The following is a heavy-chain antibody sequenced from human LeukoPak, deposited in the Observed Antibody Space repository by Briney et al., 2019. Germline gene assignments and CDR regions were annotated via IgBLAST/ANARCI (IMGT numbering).Heavy chain of an antibody. V-gene: IGHV3-64*01. Sequence: PGGSLRLPCAASGFIFSSYAMHWVRQAPGKGLEYVSAISSNGGSTYYANSVKGRFTISRDNSKNTLYLQMGSLRAEDMAVYYCARDALPLIDSLGPRPDSSSWLVWEKNWFDPWGQGTLVTVSS. J-gene: IGHJ5*02. CDR2: ISSNGGST. CDR1: GFIFSSYA. CDR3: ARDALPLIDSLGPRPDSSSWLVWEKNWFDP. D-gene: IGHD6-13*01.